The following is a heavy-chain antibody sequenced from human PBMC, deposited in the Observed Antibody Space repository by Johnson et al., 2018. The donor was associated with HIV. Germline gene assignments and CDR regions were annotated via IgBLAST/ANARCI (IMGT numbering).Heavy chain of an antibody. CDR2: IKSNTDGGTT. V-gene: IGHV3-15*01. J-gene: IGHJ3*02. CDR1: GFTFSNAW. D-gene: IGHD3-16*02. CDR3: TTAGYTFSDAFDI. Sequence: VQLVESGGGLVKPGGSLRLSCAASGFTFSNAWMSWVRQAPGKGLEWVGRIKSNTDGGTTDYAAPVKGRFTISRDDSKNMLYLEMNSLKTEDTATYYCTTAGYTFSDAFDIWGHWLMVTVSS.